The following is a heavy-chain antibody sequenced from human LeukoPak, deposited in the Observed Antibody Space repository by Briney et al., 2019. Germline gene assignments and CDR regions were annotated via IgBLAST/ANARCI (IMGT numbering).Heavy chain of an antibody. CDR2: IIPILGIA. Sequence: SVKVSCKASGGTLSSYAISWVRPAPGQGLEWMGRIIPILGIANYAQKFQGRVTITADKSTSTAYMELSSLRSEDTAVYYCARRRDCSSTSCSHYYYYGMDVWGQGTTVTVSS. J-gene: IGHJ6*02. CDR1: GGTLSSYA. D-gene: IGHD2-2*01. V-gene: IGHV1-69*04. CDR3: ARRRDCSSTSCSHYYYYGMDV.